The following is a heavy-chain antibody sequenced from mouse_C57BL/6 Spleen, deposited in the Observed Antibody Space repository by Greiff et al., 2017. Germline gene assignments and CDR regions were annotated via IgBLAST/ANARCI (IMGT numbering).Heavy chain of an antibody. V-gene: IGHV1-15*01. CDR3: TRWDDYDGNAMDY. Sequence: QVQLQQSGAELVRPGASVTLSCKASGYTFTDYEMHWVKQTPVHGLEWIGAIDPETGGTAYNQKFKGKAIPTADKSSSTAYMELRSLTSEDSAVYYCTRWDDYDGNAMDYWGQGTSVTVSS. D-gene: IGHD2-4*01. J-gene: IGHJ4*01. CDR1: GYTFTDYE. CDR2: IDPETGGT.